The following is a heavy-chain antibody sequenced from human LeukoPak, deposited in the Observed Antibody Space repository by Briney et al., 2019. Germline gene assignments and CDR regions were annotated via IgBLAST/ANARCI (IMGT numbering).Heavy chain of an antibody. Sequence: SETLSLTCSVSGGSVSSGISYWSWIRQPPGKGLEWIGYIYYSGSTNYNPSLKSRVTISVAASKNHFSLKVTSVTAADTAVYYCARDRSLGIIDYWGQGTLVTVSS. D-gene: IGHD3-16*01. CDR2: IYYSGST. CDR3: ARDRSLGIIDY. J-gene: IGHJ4*02. CDR1: GGSVSSGISY. V-gene: IGHV4-61*03.